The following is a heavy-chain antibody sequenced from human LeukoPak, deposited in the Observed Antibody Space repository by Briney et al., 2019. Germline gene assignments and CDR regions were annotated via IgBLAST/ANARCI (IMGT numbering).Heavy chain of an antibody. V-gene: IGHV3-21*01. D-gene: IGHD3-22*01. J-gene: IGHJ3*02. CDR2: ISSSSSYI. CDR1: GFTFSSYS. CDR3: ARAQTDYYDSSGYYYFDAFDI. Sequence: GGSLRLSCAASGFTFSSYSMNWVRQAPGKGLEWVSSISSSSSYIYYADSVKGRFTISRDNAKNSLYLQMNSLRAEDTAVYYCARAQTDYYDSSGYYYFDAFDIWGQGTMVIVSS.